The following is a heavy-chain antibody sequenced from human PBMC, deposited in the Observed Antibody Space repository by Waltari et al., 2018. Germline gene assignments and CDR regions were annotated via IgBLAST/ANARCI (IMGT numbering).Heavy chain of an antibody. Sequence: QVQLLESGGGVVQPGGSLRLSCAASGFTFSNYDMLWVRRAPGKGLEWVAFVRYDGGNSYNIDSVKGRFTVSRDNSKNTLYVQMNSLRPEDTAIYYCARGGMGYYYSDYWGQGTLVLVSS. CDR3: ARGGMGYYYSDY. J-gene: IGHJ4*02. D-gene: IGHD1-1*01. CDR1: GFTFSNYD. V-gene: IGHV3-30*02. CDR2: VRYDGGNS.